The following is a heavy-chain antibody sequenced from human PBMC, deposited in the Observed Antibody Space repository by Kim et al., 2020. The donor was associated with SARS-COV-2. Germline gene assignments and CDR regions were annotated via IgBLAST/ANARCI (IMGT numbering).Heavy chain of an antibody. D-gene: IGHD1-26*01. CDR2: IYYSGST. Sequence: SETLSLTCTVSGGSISSYYWSWIRQPPGKGLEWIGYIYYSGSTNYNPSLKSRVTISVDTSKNQFSLKLSSVTAADTAVYYCARQRATVGDYYMDVWGKGT. CDR1: GGSISSYY. CDR3: ARQRATVGDYYMDV. J-gene: IGHJ6*03. V-gene: IGHV4-59*08.